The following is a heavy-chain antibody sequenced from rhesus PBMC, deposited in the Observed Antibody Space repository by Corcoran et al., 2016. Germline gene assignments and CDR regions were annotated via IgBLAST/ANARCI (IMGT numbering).Heavy chain of an antibody. CDR2: ICYTGGRK. V-gene: IGHV3S18*01. J-gene: IGHJ4*01. D-gene: IGHD4-29*01. Sequence: EVQLVESGGGLAKPGGSLRLSCAASGFSFSDYSMYWVRQAPGKGLEWVSGICYTGGRKNYADAVKGRDTISRENAKNTLYLQMDSLRAEDTAVYYCARDGYGSSSYFDYWGQGVLVTVSS. CDR3: ARDGYGSSSYFDY. CDR1: GFSFSDYS.